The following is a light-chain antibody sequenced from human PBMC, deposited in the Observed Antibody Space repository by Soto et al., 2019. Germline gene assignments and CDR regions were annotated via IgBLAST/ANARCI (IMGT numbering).Light chain of an antibody. Sequence: EIVMTQSPATLSVSPGERATLSCRASQRVSSNLAWYQQKPGQAPSLLIYGASTRSTGTPARFSGSGSGTDFTLPISGLEPEDSSAYYCQRHGATFGPGTKVDIK. CDR2: GAS. V-gene: IGKV3-15*01. J-gene: IGKJ1*01. CDR1: QRVSSN. CDR3: QRHGAT.